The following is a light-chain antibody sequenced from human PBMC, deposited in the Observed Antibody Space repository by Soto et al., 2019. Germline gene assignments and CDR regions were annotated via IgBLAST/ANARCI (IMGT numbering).Light chain of an antibody. CDR1: SSDVGGYNY. Sequence: QSALTQPASVSGSPGQSITISCTGTSSDVGGYNYVSWYQQHPGKAPKLMIYDVSNRPSGVSNRFSGSKSGNTASLTISGLHAEDEADYYCSSYTSSSTMVFGGGTMLTVL. V-gene: IGLV2-14*01. J-gene: IGLJ3*02. CDR2: DVS. CDR3: SSYTSSSTMV.